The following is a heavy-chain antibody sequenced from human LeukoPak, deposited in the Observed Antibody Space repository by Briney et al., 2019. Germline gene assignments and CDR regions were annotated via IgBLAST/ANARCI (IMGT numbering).Heavy chain of an antibody. CDR2: ISSSSTYI. CDR3: AKGYCRSTSCRFDY. V-gene: IGHV3-21*01. CDR1: GFTFTTYS. J-gene: IGHJ4*02. Sequence: GGSLRLSCAASGFTFTTYSMNWVRQAPGKGLEWASSISSSSTYIYYADSVKGRFTISRDNAKNSLYLQMNSLRAEDTAVYYCAKGYCRSTSCRFDYWGQGTLVTVSS. D-gene: IGHD2-2*01.